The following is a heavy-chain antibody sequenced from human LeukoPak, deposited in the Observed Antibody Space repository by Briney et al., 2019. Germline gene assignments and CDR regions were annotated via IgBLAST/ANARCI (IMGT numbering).Heavy chain of an antibody. CDR3: ARRTWGGSFDY. CDR2: IYYSGST. J-gene: IGHJ4*02. D-gene: IGHD2-21*01. Sequence: SETLSLTCTVSGGSISGSSDYWGWLRQPPGKGLEWIGSIYYSGSTHYNPSLKSRVTISVDTSKNQFSLKLYSVTAADTAVFYCARRTWGGSFDYWGQGTLVTVSS. V-gene: IGHV4-39*01. CDR1: GGSISGSSDY.